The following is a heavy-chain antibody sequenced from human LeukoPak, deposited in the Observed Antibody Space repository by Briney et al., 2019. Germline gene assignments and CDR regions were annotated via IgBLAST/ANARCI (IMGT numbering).Heavy chain of an antibody. CDR1: GFTFSSYA. V-gene: IGHV3-30-3*02. CDR2: ISYDGSNK. CDR3: AKDILRESGSFDY. J-gene: IGHJ4*02. D-gene: IGHD3-16*01. Sequence: PGGSLRLSCAASGFTFSSYAMHWVRQAPGKGLGWVAVISYDGSNKYYADSVKGRFTISRDNSKNTLYLQMNSLRAEDTAVYYCAKDILRESGSFDYWGQGTLVTVSS.